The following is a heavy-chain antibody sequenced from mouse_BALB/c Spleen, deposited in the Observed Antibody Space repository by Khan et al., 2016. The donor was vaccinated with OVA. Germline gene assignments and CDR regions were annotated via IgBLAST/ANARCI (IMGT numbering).Heavy chain of an antibody. V-gene: IGHV3-2*02. CDR2: ISYSGSP. CDR3: ARDGSRYNYAMDY. D-gene: IGHD2-3*01. CDR1: GYSITSDYA. Sequence: EVQLQESGPGLVKPSQSLSLTCTVTGYSITSDYAWNWIRQFPGNKLEWMGYISYSGSPNYNPALKSRISITRETSKNQFFLQLNSVTTEDTATYYCARDGSRYNYAMDYWGQGTSVTVSS. J-gene: IGHJ4*01.